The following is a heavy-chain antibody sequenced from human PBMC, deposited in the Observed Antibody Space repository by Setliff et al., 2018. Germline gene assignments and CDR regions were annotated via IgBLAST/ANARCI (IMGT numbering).Heavy chain of an antibody. CDR2: ISAHSGYT. V-gene: IGHV1-18*01. J-gene: IGHJ4*02. CDR1: GYTFTTYG. D-gene: IGHD2-2*01. Sequence: GASVKVSCKASGYTFTTYGISWVRQAPGQGLEWMGWISAHSGYTHSAQKFQGRVTMTTDTSTGTAYMEVRSLRFDDTAVYYCARCPRDFVVVPAAAKFDYWGQGTLVTVPS. CDR3: ARCPRDFVVVPAAAKFDY.